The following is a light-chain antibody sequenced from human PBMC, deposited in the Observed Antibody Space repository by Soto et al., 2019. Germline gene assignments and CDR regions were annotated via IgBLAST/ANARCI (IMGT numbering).Light chain of an antibody. V-gene: IGLV2-14*03. Sequence: QSALTQPASVSGSPGQSITISCTGTSSDVGGYNYVSWYQQHPGKAPKLMIYDVSNRPSGVSNPFSGSKSVNTASLTISGLQAEDEADYYCSSYTSSSTVVFGGGTKLTVL. J-gene: IGLJ2*01. CDR2: DVS. CDR1: SSDVGGYNY. CDR3: SSYTSSSTVV.